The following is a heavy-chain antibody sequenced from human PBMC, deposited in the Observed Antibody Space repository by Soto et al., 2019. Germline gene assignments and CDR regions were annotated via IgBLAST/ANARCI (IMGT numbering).Heavy chain of an antibody. J-gene: IGHJ6*02. CDR1: GYSISSGYY. V-gene: IGHV4-38-2*01. D-gene: IGHD6-6*01. CDR2: IYHSGST. CDR3: ARQVARTGGPFYYYYYCMDV. Sequence: PSETLSLTCAVSGYSISSGYYWGWIRQPPGKGLEWIGSIYHSGSTYYNPSLKSRVTISVDTSKNQFSLKLSSVTAADTAVYYCARQVARTGGPFYYYYYCMDVWRQVTTVTVSS.